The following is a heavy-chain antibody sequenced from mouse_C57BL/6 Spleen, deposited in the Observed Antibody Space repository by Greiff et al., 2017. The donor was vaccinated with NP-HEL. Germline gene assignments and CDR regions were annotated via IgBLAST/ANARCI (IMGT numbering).Heavy chain of an antibody. CDR2: ISSGGDYI. V-gene: IGHV5-9-1*02. Sequence: EVMLVESGEGLVKPGGSLKLSCAASGFTFSSYAMSWVRQTPEKRLEWVAYISSGGDYIYYADTVKGRFTISRDNARNTLYLQMSSLKAEDTDMYYCTREIYYGAMDYWGQGTSDTVSS. D-gene: IGHD2-1*01. J-gene: IGHJ4*01. CDR3: TREIYYGAMDY. CDR1: GFTFSSYA.